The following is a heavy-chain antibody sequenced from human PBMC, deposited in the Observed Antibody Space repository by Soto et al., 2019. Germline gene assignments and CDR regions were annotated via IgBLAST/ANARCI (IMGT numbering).Heavy chain of an antibody. J-gene: IGHJ4*02. CDR3: ARVSTIFGVVIKV. D-gene: IGHD3-3*01. Sequence: QVQLQESDPGLVKPSQTLSLTCTVSGGSISSGGYYWSWIRQHPGKGLEWIGYIYYSGSTYYNPSLKSRVTIAVDTSKNQFSLKLSSVTAADTAVYYCARVSTIFGVVIKVWGQGTLVTVSS. V-gene: IGHV4-31*03. CDR2: IYYSGST. CDR1: GGSISSGGYY.